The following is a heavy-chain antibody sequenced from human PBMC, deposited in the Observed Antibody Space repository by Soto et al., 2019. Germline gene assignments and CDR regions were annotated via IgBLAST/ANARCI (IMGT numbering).Heavy chain of an antibody. CDR1: GFTFGSFS. V-gene: IGHV3-21*01. CDR3: AKDVMIISATYAFDI. Sequence: GSLSLSCAASGFTFGSFSMNWVRQAPGKGLEWVSSVSTSSSYIYYADSVKGRFTISRDNAKNSLYLQMNSLRAEDTAVYFCAKDVMIISATYAFDIWGQGTMVTVSS. J-gene: IGHJ3*02. CDR2: VSTSSSYI. D-gene: IGHD2-15*01.